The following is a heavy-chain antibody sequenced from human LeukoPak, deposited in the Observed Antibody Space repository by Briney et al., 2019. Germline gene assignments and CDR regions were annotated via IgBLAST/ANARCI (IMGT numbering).Heavy chain of an antibody. CDR2: IKQDGSEK. V-gene: IGHV3-7*01. Sequence: GGSLRLSCAASGFTFSSYWMSWVRQAPGKGLEWVANIKQDGSEKYYVDSVKGRFTISRDNAKNSLYLQMNSLRAEDTAVYYCARLGASMWFGYYYYYMDVWGKGTTVTISS. J-gene: IGHJ6*03. CDR3: ARLGASMWFGYYYYYMDV. CDR1: GFTFSSYW. D-gene: IGHD3-10*01.